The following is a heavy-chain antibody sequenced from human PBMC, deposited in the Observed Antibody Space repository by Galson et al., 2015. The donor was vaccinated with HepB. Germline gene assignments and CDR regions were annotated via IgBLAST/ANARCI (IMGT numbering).Heavy chain of an antibody. J-gene: IGHJ6*02. CDR2: ISYDGSNK. CDR1: GFTFSSYG. D-gene: IGHD3-10*01. CDR3: AKDGLGLTWYYYYGSGTISGMDV. Sequence: SLRLSCAASGFTFSSYGMHWVRQAPGKGLEWVAVISYDGSNKYYADSVKGRFTISRDNSKNTLYLQMNSLRAEDTAVYYCAKDGLGLTWYYYYGSGTISGMDVWGQGTTVTVSS. V-gene: IGHV3-30*18.